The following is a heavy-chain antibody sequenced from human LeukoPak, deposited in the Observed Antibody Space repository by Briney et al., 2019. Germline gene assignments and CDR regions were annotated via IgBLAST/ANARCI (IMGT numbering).Heavy chain of an antibody. Sequence: AETLSLTCTVSGGSISSYYWSWLRQPAGKGLEWIGRIYTSGSTSYNSSLKSRVTMSVDTSKNQFLLQLSCVTASDTAMYSCARVMGGGLDRWGQGTLVADSS. CDR1: GGSISSYY. CDR2: IYTSGST. CDR3: ARVMGGGLDR. J-gene: IGHJ5*02. D-gene: IGHD3-16*01. V-gene: IGHV4-4*07.